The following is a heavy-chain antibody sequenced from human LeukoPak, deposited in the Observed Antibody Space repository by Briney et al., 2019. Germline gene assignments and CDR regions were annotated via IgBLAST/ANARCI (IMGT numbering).Heavy chain of an antibody. J-gene: IGHJ4*02. Sequence: GGSLRLSCAASGFTFSSYAMHWVRQAPGKGLEWVAVISYDGSNKYYADSVKGRFTISRDNSKNTLYLQMNSLRAEDTAVYYCARDIGYYGSGSPVTYWGQGTLVTVSS. V-gene: IGHV3-30-3*01. CDR3: ARDIGYYGSGSPVTY. D-gene: IGHD3-10*01. CDR1: GFTFSSYA. CDR2: ISYDGSNK.